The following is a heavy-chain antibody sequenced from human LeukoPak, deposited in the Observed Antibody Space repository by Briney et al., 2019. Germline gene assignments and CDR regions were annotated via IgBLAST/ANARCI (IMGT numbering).Heavy chain of an antibody. Sequence: GGSLRLSCAASGFTFSSYAMNWVRQAPGKGLEWAGRIKSKTDGGTTDYAAPVKGRFTISRDDSKNTVYLQMNSLKTEDAAVYYCTTRLYWGLGTLVTVSS. J-gene: IGHJ4*02. CDR2: IKSKTDGGTT. V-gene: IGHV3-15*01. CDR1: GFTFSSYA. D-gene: IGHD3-16*01. CDR3: TTRLY.